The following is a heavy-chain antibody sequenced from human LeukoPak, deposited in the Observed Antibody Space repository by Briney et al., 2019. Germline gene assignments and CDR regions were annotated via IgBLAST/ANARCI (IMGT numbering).Heavy chain of an antibody. CDR3: ARIGLGRDAYNSFDY. D-gene: IGHD5-24*01. CDR2: ISATTIYR. J-gene: IGHJ4*02. Sequence: GGSLRLSCAASGLTFSNYDMTWVRQAPGKGLEWVSSISATTIYRFSAGSVRGRFTISRDNVQNSLYLQMNDLRREDTAVYYCARIGLGRDAYNSFDYWGQGTLVIVSS. CDR1: GLTFSNYD. V-gene: IGHV3-21*01.